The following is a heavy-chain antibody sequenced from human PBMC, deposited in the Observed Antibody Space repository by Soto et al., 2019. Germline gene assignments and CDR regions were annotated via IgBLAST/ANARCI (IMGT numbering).Heavy chain of an antibody. CDR2: IIPIFGTA. J-gene: IGHJ4*02. CDR1: GYTFTSYG. Sequence: GASVKVSCKASGYTFTSYGISWVRQAPGQGLEWMGGIIPIFGTANYAQKFQGRVTITADESTSTAYMELSSLRSEDTAVYYGARDRYNSSENWGQGTLVTVSS. V-gene: IGHV1-69*13. CDR3: ARDRYNSSEN. D-gene: IGHD3-22*01.